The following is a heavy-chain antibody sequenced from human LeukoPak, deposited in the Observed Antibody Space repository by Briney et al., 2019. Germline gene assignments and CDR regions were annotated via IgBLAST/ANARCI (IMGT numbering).Heavy chain of an antibody. Sequence: PGGSLRLSCAASGFTFSSYSMNWVRQAPGKGLEWVSYISSSSSTIYYADSVKGRFTISRDNAKNSLYLQMNSLRAEDTAVYYCAREGWLVQGSYFDYWGQGTLVTVSS. V-gene: IGHV3-48*01. CDR1: GFTFSSYS. CDR2: ISSSSSTI. D-gene: IGHD6-19*01. CDR3: AREGWLVQGSYFDY. J-gene: IGHJ4*02.